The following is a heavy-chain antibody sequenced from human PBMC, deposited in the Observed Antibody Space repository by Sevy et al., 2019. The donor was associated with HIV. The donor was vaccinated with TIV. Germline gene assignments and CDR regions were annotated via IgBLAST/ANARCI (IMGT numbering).Heavy chain of an antibody. D-gene: IGHD6-6*01. CDR3: ARDRKYPLYYFDY. V-gene: IGHV4-38-2*02. Sequence: LYLTCTVSGYSIRNGYYWAWIRQPPGKGLEWIGSIHHSGITHYNPSLKSRVIISVDTSKNQVSLELSSVTAADTAMYYCARDRKYPLYYFDYWGQGILVTVSS. CDR2: IHHSGIT. J-gene: IGHJ4*02. CDR1: GYSIRNGYY.